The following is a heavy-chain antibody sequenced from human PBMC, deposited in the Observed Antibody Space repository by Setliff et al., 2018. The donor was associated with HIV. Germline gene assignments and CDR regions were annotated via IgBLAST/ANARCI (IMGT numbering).Heavy chain of an antibody. CDR1: GYSFNSYW. CDR3: VRQLRSNYRFPYFDY. V-gene: IGHV5-51*01. D-gene: IGHD4-4*01. J-gene: IGHJ4*02. CDR2: IWPGDSDT. Sequence: GESLKISCKGSGYSFNSYWIGWVRQMPGRGLEWMGIIWPGDSDTRYSPSFQGQVTISADKSISTAYLQWSSLKASDTAMYHCVRQLRSNYRFPYFDYWGQGTLVTVSS.